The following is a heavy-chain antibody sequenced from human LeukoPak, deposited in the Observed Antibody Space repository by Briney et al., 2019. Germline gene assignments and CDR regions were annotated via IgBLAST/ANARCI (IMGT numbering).Heavy chain of an antibody. CDR2: IYYSGST. Sequence: SETLSLSCTVSGGSISSYYWSWIRQPPGKGLEWIGYIYYSGSTNYNPSLKSRVTISVDTSKNQFSLKLSSVTAADTAVYYCARYEATMVRGVRTLSLDPWGQGTLVTVSS. J-gene: IGHJ5*02. CDR3: ARYEATMVRGVRTLSLDP. D-gene: IGHD3-10*01. CDR1: GGSISSYY. V-gene: IGHV4-59*01.